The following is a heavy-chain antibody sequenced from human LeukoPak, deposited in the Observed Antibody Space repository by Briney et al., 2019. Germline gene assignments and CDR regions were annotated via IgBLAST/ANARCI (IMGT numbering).Heavy chain of an antibody. Sequence: GGSLRLSCAASGFTVSSNYMSWVRQVPGKGLEWVSIIYSSGNTFYADSVKGRFTISRDNSKNTLYLQMNSLRAEDTAVYFCARRPRNDILTGTPFDYWGQGILVTVSS. CDR3: ARRPRNDILTGTPFDY. CDR1: GFTVSSNY. D-gene: IGHD3-9*01. J-gene: IGHJ4*02. V-gene: IGHV3-53*01. CDR2: IYSSGNT.